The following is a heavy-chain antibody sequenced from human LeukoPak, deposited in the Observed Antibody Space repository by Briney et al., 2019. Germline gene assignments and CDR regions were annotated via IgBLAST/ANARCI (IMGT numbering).Heavy chain of an antibody. D-gene: IGHD5-12*01. J-gene: IGHJ3*02. CDR1: GGSIINYF. CDR3: ARSRGLATGAFDI. V-gene: IGHV4-59*01. Sequence: SETLSLTCNVSGGSIINYFWIWLRQPPGKGLEYIGYIYYNGNTNYNPSLESRVTISLDTSKNQFSLKLSSVTAADAAVYYCARSRGLATGAFDIWGQGTMATVSS. CDR2: IYYNGNT.